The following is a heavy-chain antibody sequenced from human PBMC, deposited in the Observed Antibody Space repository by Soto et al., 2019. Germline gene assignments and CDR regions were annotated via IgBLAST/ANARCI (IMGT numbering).Heavy chain of an antibody. CDR2: SSSYI. D-gene: IGHD6-13*01. V-gene: IGHV3-21*01. CDR3: AREGIAAALDY. J-gene: IGHJ4*02. Sequence: SSSYIYYADSVKGRFTISRDNAKNSLYLQVNSLRAEDTAVYYCAREGIAAALDYWGQGTLVTVSS.